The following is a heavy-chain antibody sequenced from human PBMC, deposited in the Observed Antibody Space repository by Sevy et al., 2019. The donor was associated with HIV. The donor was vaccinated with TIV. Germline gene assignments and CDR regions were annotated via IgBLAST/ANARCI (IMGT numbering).Heavy chain of an antibody. CDR2: IKSEIDGGAI. V-gene: IGHV3-15*01. CDR1: GFTFSSAW. Sequence: GGSLRLSCAASGFTFSSAWMSWVRQAPGKGLEWVGRIKSEIDGGAIDYAAPVKGRFSISREDSKNTVYLQMKSLKTEDTAVYYWITDPEYRGYDEEVINYYYYGMDVWGQGTTVTVSS. J-gene: IGHJ6*02. CDR3: ITDPEYRGYDEEVINYYYYGMDV. D-gene: IGHD5-12*01.